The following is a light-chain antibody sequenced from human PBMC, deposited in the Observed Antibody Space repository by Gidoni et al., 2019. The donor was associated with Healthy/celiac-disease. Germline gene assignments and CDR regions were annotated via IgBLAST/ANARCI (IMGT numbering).Light chain of an antibody. CDR3: QQSYSTPCT. V-gene: IGKV1-39*01. CDR1: QIISIY. CDR2: AAS. Sequence: DIQMTQSPSSLSASVGDRVTITCRASQIISIYLNWYQQKPGKAPKLLIYAASSLQSGVPSRFSSSACTTDSTLTISSLPPDDFAYYYCQQSYSTPCTFXQXTKVEIK. J-gene: IGKJ4*01.